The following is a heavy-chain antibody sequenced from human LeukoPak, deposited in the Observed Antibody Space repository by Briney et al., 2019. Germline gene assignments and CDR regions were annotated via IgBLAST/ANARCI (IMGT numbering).Heavy chain of an antibody. V-gene: IGHV4-38-2*02. Sequence: SETLSLTCIDSGYSIRSGHYWGWIRQPPGKGLEWIGSIYHSGTTYYNPSLKSRVTISVDTSKNQFSLKLSSVTAADTAVYQCAREGYSSSSGIIDYWGQGTLVTVSS. D-gene: IGHD6-6*01. CDR2: IYHSGTT. CDR1: GYSIRSGHY. CDR3: AREGYSSSSGIIDY. J-gene: IGHJ4*02.